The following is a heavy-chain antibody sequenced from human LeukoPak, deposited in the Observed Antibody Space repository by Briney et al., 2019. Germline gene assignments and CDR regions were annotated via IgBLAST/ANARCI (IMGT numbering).Heavy chain of an antibody. CDR1: GFTFSSYA. CDR3: ARGRNYYGSGSYYNSFAFDI. J-gene: IGHJ3*02. Sequence: GGSLRLSCAASGFTFSSYAMHWVRQAPGKGLEWVAVISYDGSNKYYADSVKGRFTISRDNSKNSLYLQMNSLRAEDTAVYYCARGRNYYGSGSYYNSFAFDIWGQGTMVTVSS. CDR2: ISYDGSNK. V-gene: IGHV3-30*04. D-gene: IGHD3-10*01.